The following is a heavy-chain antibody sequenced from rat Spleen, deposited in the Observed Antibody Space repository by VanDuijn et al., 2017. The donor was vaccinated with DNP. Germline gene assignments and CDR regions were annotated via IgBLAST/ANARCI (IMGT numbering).Heavy chain of an antibody. V-gene: IGHV2-30*01. CDR2: IWTDGST. Sequence: QVQLKESGPGLVQPSQTLSLTCTVSGFSLTSYHVHWVRQPSGKGLEWMGVIWTDGSTAYSSLLKSRLIINRDISKSQVFLKMNSLQTDDTAIYYCTRESWGYVMDAWGQGASVTVSS. CDR3: TRESWGYVMDA. CDR1: GFSLTSYH. D-gene: IGHD5-1*01. J-gene: IGHJ4*01.